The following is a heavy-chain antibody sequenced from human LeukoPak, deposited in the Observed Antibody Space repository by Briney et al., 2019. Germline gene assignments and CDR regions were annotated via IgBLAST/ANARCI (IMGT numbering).Heavy chain of an antibody. Sequence: SETLSLTCTVSGGSISSSSYYWGWIRQPPGKGLEWIGSIYYSGSTYYNPSLKSRVTISVDTSKNQFSLKLSSVTAADTAGYFCAGQVGGRAWAGNWLDPWGQGTLVTVSS. CDR2: IYYSGST. CDR1: GGSISSSSYY. D-gene: IGHD3-16*01. J-gene: IGHJ5*02. CDR3: AGQVGGRAWAGNWLDP. V-gene: IGHV4-39*01.